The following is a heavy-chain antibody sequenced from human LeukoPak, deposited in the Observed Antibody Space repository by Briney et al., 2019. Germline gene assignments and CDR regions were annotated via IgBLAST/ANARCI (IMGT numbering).Heavy chain of an antibody. J-gene: IGHJ4*02. Sequence: GGSLRLSCAASGFTFSTFAMIWVRQPPGKGLEWVSSIFPSGGEIHYADSVRGRFTISRDNSKSALSLQMNSLRAEDTAIYYCATYRQVLLPFESWGQGTLVTVSS. D-gene: IGHD2-8*02. CDR2: IFPSGGEI. CDR3: ATYRQVLLPFES. V-gene: IGHV3-23*01. CDR1: GFTFSTFA.